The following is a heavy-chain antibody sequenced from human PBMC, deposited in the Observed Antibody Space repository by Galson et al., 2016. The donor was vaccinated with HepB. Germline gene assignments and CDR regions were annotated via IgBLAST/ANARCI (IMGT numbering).Heavy chain of an antibody. J-gene: IGHJ4*02. Sequence: QSGAEVKKPGESLMISCKGSGYNFATFWIGWVRQMPGKGLEWMGLIYPGDSDTRYSPSFQGQVTISADKSLNTAYLQWTSLKASDTATYYCARQGPVTTSSQPSDYWGQGTPVIGSP. CDR1: GYNFATFW. D-gene: IGHD4-17*01. CDR2: IYPGDSDT. V-gene: IGHV5-51*01. CDR3: ARQGPVTTSSQPSDY.